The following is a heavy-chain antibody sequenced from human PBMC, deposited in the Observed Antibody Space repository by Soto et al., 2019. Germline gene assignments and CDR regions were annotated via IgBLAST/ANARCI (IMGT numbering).Heavy chain of an antibody. Sequence: QVQVVQSGAEVKKPGASVTVSCKASGYTFTTYAIHWVRQAPGQSLEWMGWINTDNGNTYYSQKMQARVTITRDTSAGTAYMELSRLRSEDTAVYYCARSRVRGGYYFDYWGQGALVTVSS. CDR2: INTDNGNT. D-gene: IGHD3-16*01. CDR1: GYTFTTYA. CDR3: ARSRVRGGYYFDY. V-gene: IGHV1-3*04. J-gene: IGHJ4*02.